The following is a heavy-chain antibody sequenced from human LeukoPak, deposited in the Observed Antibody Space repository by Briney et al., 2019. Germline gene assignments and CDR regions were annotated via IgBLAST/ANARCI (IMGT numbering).Heavy chain of an antibody. CDR1: GYTFTSYG. CDR2: MNPNSGNT. Sequence: ASVKVSCKASGYTFTSYGINWVRQATGQGLEWMGWMNPNSGNTGSAQKFQGRVTMTRNTSISTAYMELSSLTSEDTAVYYCARGNYDGYYFDYWGQGTLVTVSS. D-gene: IGHD4-23*01. V-gene: IGHV1-8*01. J-gene: IGHJ4*02. CDR3: ARGNYDGYYFDY.